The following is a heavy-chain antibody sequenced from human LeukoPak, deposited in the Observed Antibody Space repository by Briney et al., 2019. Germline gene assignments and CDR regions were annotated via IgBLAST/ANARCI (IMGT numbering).Heavy chain of an antibody. CDR2: ISASGGNT. D-gene: IGHD2/OR15-2a*01. J-gene: IGHJ4*02. Sequence: PGGSLRLSCAASGFTFTSYAMNWVRQAPGKGLEWVSTISASGGNTYSADSLKGRFTTSRDNSKNTLYLQMSSLRAEDTAVYYCAKRSNYFLLDYWGQGTLVTVSS. V-gene: IGHV3-23*01. CDR1: GFTFTSYA. CDR3: AKRSNYFLLDY.